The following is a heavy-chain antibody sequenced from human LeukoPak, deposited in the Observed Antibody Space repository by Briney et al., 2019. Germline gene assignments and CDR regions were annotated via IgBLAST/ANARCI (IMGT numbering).Heavy chain of an antibody. CDR2: IYYSGST. V-gene: IGHV4-59*08. Sequence: SETLSLTCTVSGGSISSYYWSWIRQPPGKGLEWIGYIYYSGSTNYNPSLKSRVTISVDTSKNQFSLKLSSVTAADTAVYYCARQTSYCSSTSCYHLFDYWGHGTLVTVSS. J-gene: IGHJ4*01. CDR3: ARQTSYCSSTSCYHLFDY. D-gene: IGHD2-2*01. CDR1: GGSISSYY.